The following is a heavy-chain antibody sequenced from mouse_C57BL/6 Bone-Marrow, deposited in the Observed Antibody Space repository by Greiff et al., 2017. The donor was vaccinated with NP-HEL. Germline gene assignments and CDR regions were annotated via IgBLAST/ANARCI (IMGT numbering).Heavy chain of an antibody. CDR1: GYAFSSSW. CDR2: IYPGDGDT. D-gene: IGHD2-12*01. Sequence: VQLQQSGPELVKPGASVKISCKASGYAFSSSWMNWVKQRPGKGLEWIGRIYPGDGDTNYNGKFKGKATLTADKSSSTAYMQLSSLTSEDSAVYFCARPSRYSHSYYFDYWGQGTTLTVSS. J-gene: IGHJ2*01. V-gene: IGHV1-82*01. CDR3: ARPSRYSHSYYFDY.